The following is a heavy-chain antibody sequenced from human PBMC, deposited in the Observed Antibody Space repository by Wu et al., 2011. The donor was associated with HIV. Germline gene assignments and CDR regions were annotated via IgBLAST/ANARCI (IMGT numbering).Heavy chain of an antibody. J-gene: IGHJ6*03. D-gene: IGHD6-6*01. CDR2: INPHSGGT. CDR1: GYTFTAYY. CDR3: ARDPYSSSFYYYYFMDV. Sequence: QVQLVQSGAEVKSWGSVKVSCKASGYTFTAYYMHWLRQAPGQGLEWMGWINPHSGGTNFAQKFQGRVTMTRDTSITTAYMELSRLRSDDTAVYYCARDPYSSSFYYYYFMDVWGKGTTVTVSS. V-gene: IGHV1-2*02.